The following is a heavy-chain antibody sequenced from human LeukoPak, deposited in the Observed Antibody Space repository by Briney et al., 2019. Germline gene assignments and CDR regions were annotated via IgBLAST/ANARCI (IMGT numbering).Heavy chain of an antibody. J-gene: IGHJ4*02. V-gene: IGHV3-30*02. CDR2: IRYDGSNK. CDR3: ARAQGRRDGYNYVGFDY. CDR1: GFTFSSYG. Sequence: PGGSLRLSCAASGFTFSSYGMHWVRQAPGKGLEWVAFIRYDGSNKYYADSVKGRFTISRDNSKNTLYLQMNSLRAEDTAVYYCARAQGRRDGYNYVGFDYWGQGTLVTVSS. D-gene: IGHD5-24*01.